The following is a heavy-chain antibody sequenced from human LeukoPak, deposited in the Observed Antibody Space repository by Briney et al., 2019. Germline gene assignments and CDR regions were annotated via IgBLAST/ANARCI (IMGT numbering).Heavy chain of an antibody. V-gene: IGHV3-30-3*01. CDR2: ISYDGSNK. D-gene: IGHD2-2*01. Sequence: GVPLRLSCAPSGFTFNSYAMHWLPHAPDKALECVAVISYDGSNKYYTDSVKPLSTIARDNSKNTLYLQMNSLRAEDTAVYYCARDLRGYCSSTSCYVPDYWGQGTLVTVSS. CDR3: ARDLRGYCSSTSCYVPDY. J-gene: IGHJ4*02. CDR1: GFTFNSYA.